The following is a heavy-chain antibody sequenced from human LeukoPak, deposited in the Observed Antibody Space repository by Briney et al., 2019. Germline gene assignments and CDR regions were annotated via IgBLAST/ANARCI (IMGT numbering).Heavy chain of an antibody. J-gene: IGHJ2*01. V-gene: IGHV1-46*01. CDR1: GYTFTSNY. CDR2: ISPSGGST. CDR3: ARGMRRYFDWSNPTRYWYFDL. Sequence: ASVKVSCKAFGYTFTSNYMHWVRQAPGQGPEWMGVISPSGGSTTYAQKFQGRVTLTRDMSTSTDYLELSSLRSEDTAVYYCARGMRRYFDWSNPTRYWYFDLWGRGTLVTVSS. D-gene: IGHD3-9*01.